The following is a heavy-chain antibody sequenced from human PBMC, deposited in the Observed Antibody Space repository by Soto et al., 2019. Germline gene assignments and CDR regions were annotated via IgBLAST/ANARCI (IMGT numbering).Heavy chain of an antibody. CDR2: IRSKTHNYAT. V-gene: IGHV3-73*02. CDR1: GFTLSGSA. CDR3: TRSGGSYSFGY. Sequence: EVQLVESGGGLVQPGESLKLSCAASGFTLSGSAVHWVRQASWKGLEWVGRIRSKTHNYATDYIASVKGRFTMSRDDSNNTAYLQMNGLKTDDTAVYYCTRSGGSYSFGYWGQGTLVTVSS. J-gene: IGHJ4*02. D-gene: IGHD1-26*01.